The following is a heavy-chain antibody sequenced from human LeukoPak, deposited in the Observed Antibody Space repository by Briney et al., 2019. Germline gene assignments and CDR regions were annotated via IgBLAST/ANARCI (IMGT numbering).Heavy chain of an antibody. D-gene: IGHD3-16*02. V-gene: IGHV1-8*01. CDR1: GYTFTSYD. CDR2: MNPNSGNT. Sequence: ASVKVSCKASGYTFTSYDINWVRQATGQGLEWMGWMNPNSGNTGYAQKFQGRVTMTRNTSISTAYMELSSLRSEDTAVYYCARGRYDYVWGSYRYLDYWGQGTLVTVSS. CDR3: ARGRYDYVWGSYRYLDY. J-gene: IGHJ4*02.